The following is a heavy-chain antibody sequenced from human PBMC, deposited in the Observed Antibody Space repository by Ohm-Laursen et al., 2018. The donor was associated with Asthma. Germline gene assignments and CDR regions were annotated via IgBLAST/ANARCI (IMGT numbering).Heavy chain of an antibody. CDR3: ARDDPRIAAAGTRWFDP. CDR2: INPNSGGT. Sequence: GASVKVSCKASGYTFTGYYMHWVRQAPGQGLEWMGRINPNSGGTNYAQKFQGRVTMTRDTSISTAYMELSRLRSDDTAVYYCARDDPRIAAAGTRWFDPWGQGTLVTVSS. J-gene: IGHJ5*02. V-gene: IGHV1-2*06. CDR1: GYTFTGYY. D-gene: IGHD6-13*01.